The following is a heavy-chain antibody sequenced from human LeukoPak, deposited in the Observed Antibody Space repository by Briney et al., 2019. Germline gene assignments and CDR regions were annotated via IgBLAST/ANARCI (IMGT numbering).Heavy chain of an antibody. D-gene: IGHD5-12*01. CDR2: IYYSGST. CDR1: GGSIGSSSYY. Sequence: PSETLSLTCTVSGGSIGSSSYYWGWIRQPPGKGLEWIGSIYYSGSTYYNPSLKSRVTISVDTSKNQFSLKLSSVTAADTAVYYCARPKDIVATIVYWGQGTLVTVSS. V-gene: IGHV4-39*01. J-gene: IGHJ4*02. CDR3: ARPKDIVATIVY.